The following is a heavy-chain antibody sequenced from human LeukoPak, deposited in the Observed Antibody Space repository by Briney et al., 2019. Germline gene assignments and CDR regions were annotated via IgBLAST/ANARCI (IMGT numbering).Heavy chain of an antibody. CDR2: IYHSGST. V-gene: IGHV4-38-2*02. J-gene: IGHJ4*02. D-gene: IGHD1-26*01. CDR3: ARDRGTLSPINDY. CDR1: GDSISSGGYS. Sequence: SETLSLTCVVSGDSISSGGYSWSWIRQPPGKGLEWIGSIYHSGSTYYNPSLKSQVTISVDTSKNQFSLKLSSVTAADTAVYYCARDRGTLSPINDYWGQGTLVTVSS.